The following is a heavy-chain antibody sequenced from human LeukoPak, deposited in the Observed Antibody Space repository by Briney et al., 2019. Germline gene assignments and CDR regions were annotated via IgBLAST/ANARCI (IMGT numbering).Heavy chain of an antibody. V-gene: IGHV4-39*01. CDR3: ARLTAAGTWWFDP. D-gene: IGHD6-13*01. CDR1: GGYISSSSYY. CDR2: IYYSGST. Sequence: SETLSLTCTVSGGYISSSSYYWGWIRQPPGKGLEWIGSIYYSGSTYCNPSLKSRVTISVDTSKNQFSLKMNSVTAADTAVYYCARLTAAGTWWFDPWGQGTLVTVSS. J-gene: IGHJ5*02.